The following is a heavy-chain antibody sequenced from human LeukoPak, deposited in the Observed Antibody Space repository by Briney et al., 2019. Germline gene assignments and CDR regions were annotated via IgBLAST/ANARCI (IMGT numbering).Heavy chain of an antibody. CDR1: GFTFSTYA. D-gene: IGHD3-22*01. Sequence: GGSLRPSCAASGFTFSTYAMHWVRQAPGKGLEWVAVISYHGSDKYYADSVKGRFTISRDNSRNTLYLEMISLRAEDTAVYYCARDYHDSSGYGQHCDYWGQGTLVTVSS. CDR2: ISYHGSDK. CDR3: ARDYHDSSGYGQHCDY. V-gene: IGHV3-30*16. J-gene: IGHJ4*02.